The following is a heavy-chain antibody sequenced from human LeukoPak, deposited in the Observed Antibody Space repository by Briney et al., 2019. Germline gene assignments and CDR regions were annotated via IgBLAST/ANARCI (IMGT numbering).Heavy chain of an antibody. CDR1: GGSISSYS. D-gene: IGHD6-19*01. J-gene: IGHJ4*02. CDR2: IYYSGSA. Sequence: SETLSLTCTVSGGSISSYSWGWIRQPPGKGLEWIGTIYYSGSAYYNPSLKSRVSISLDASKNQFSLRLSSITAADTAVYYCARHQYSSGSTYHLDYWGQGTLVTVSS. CDR3: ARHQYSSGSTYHLDY. V-gene: IGHV4-39*01.